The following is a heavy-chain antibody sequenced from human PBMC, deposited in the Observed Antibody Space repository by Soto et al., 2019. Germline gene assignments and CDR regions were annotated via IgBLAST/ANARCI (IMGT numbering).Heavy chain of an antibody. CDR1: GGTITTGGHF. D-gene: IGHD1-26*01. V-gene: IGHV4-31*03. Sequence: SETLSLTCTVSGGTITTGGHFWSWIRRYPGKGLEWIGYIYYSGTTHYNPSLKSRVTISIDTSKNQFSLNLSSVTAADTAVYYCARVVSGSYLDYWGQGTLVTVSS. J-gene: IGHJ4*02. CDR2: IYYSGTT. CDR3: ARVVSGSYLDY.